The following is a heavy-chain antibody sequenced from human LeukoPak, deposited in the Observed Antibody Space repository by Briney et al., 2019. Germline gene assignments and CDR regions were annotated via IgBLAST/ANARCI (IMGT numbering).Heavy chain of an antibody. CDR3: ARDIEAPGIAFDI. Sequence: GGSLRLSCTASGFTLSSYWMNWVRQAPGKGLEWVANIKQDGSEKYYVDSVKGRCTNSRDNAKNSLYLPMNSLRAEDTAVYYCARDIEAPGIAFDIWGRGTMVTVSS. J-gene: IGHJ3*02. CDR2: IKQDGSEK. V-gene: IGHV3-7*04. CDR1: GFTLSSYW. D-gene: IGHD6-13*01.